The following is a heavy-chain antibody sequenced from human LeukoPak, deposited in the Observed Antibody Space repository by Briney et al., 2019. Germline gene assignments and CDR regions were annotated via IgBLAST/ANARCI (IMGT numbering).Heavy chain of an antibody. D-gene: IGHD5-18*01. J-gene: IGHJ4*02. V-gene: IGHV1-69*02. Sequence: SVKVSCKASGGTFSSYTISWVRQAPGQGLEWMGGIIPILGIANYAQKFQGRVTITADRSTSTAYMELSSLRSEDTAVYCCARVRIQLVDWGQGTLVTVSS. CDR3: ARVRIQLVD. CDR1: GGTFSSYT. CDR2: IIPILGIA.